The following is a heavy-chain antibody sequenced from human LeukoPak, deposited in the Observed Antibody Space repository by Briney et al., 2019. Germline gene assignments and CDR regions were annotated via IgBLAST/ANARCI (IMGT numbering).Heavy chain of an antibody. CDR3: ARDGRFPPGGYSSMVFQYGMDV. CDR2: IYTSGST. Sequence: PSETLSLTCTVSGGSISSYYWSWIRQPAGKGLEWIGRIYTSGSTNYNPSLKSRVTMSVDTSKNQFSLKLSSVTAADTAVYYCARDGRFPPGGYSSMVFQYGMDVWGQGTTVTVSS. J-gene: IGHJ6*02. CDR1: GGSISSYY. D-gene: IGHD6-13*01. V-gene: IGHV4-4*07.